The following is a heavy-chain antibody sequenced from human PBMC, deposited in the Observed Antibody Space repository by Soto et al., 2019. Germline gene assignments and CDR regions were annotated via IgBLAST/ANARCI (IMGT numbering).Heavy chain of an antibody. Sequence: XSVKVSCKASGYSFTDYHIHWVRQAPGQGLEWLGRINPKSGGTSTAQKFQGWVTMTTDTSISTASMELTRLTSDDTAIYYCARGDSTDCSNGVCSFFYNHDMDVWSQGTTVTVSS. CDR2: INPKSGGT. D-gene: IGHD2-8*01. V-gene: IGHV1-2*04. J-gene: IGHJ6*02. CDR3: ARGDSTDCSNGVCSFFYNHDMDV. CDR1: GYSFTDYH.